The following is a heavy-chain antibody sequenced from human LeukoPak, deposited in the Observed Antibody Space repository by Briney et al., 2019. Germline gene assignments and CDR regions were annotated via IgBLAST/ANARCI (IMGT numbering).Heavy chain of an antibody. CDR3: ASSTSSRSYYYYYMDV. V-gene: IGHV1-69*05. D-gene: IGHD2-2*01. CDR1: GGTFSSYA. J-gene: IGHJ6*03. Sequence: SVKVSCKASGGTFSSYAISWVRQAPGQGLEWMGGIIPIFGTANYAQKFQGRVTITTDESTSTAYMELSSLRSEDTAAYYCASSTSSRSYYYYYMDVWGKGTTVTVSS. CDR2: IIPIFGTA.